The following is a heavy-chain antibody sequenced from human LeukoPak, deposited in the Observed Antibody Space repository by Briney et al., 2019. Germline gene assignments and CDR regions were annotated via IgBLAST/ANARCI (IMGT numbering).Heavy chain of an antibody. CDR3: ASDYYYGSGIDY. D-gene: IGHD3-10*01. CDR2: ISSSGSTI. Sequence: PGGSLRLSCAAYGFTFSSYDMSWVRQAPGKGLEWVSYISSSGSTIYYADSVKGRFTISRDNAKDSLYLQMNSLRAEDTAVYYCASDYYYGSGIDYWGQGTLVTVSS. V-gene: IGHV3-11*04. J-gene: IGHJ4*02. CDR1: GFTFSSYD.